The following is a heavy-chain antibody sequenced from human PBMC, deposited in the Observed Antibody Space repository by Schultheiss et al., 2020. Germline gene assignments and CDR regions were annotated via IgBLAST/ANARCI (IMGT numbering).Heavy chain of an antibody. Sequence: SETLSLTCTVSGGSVSSGSYYWSWIRQPPGKGLEWIGYIYYSGSTNYNPSLKSRVTISVDTSKNQFSLKLSSVTAADTAVYYCAGQGGSWREAFDIWGQGTMVTVSS. V-gene: IGHV4-61*01. D-gene: IGHD1-26*01. J-gene: IGHJ3*02. CDR2: IYYSGST. CDR1: GGSVSSGSYY. CDR3: AGQGGSWREAFDI.